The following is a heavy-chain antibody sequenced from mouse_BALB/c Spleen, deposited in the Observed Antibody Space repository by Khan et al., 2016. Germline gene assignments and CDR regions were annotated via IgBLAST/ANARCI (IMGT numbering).Heavy chain of an antibody. V-gene: IGHV1S135*01. D-gene: IGHD1-1*01. CDR1: GYAFTSYN. CDR3: AREGVTTVVVKGLDY. CDR2: IDPYNGGT. J-gene: IGHJ2*01. Sequence: VQLKESGPELVKPGASVKVSCKASGYAFTSYNMNWVKQSHGKSLEWIGYIDPYNGGTSYNQKFKGKATLTVDKSSSTAYMHLNSLTSEDSAVYYCAREGVTTVVVKGLDYWGQGTTLTVSS.